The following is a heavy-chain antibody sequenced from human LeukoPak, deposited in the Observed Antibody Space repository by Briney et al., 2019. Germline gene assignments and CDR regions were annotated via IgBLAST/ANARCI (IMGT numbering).Heavy chain of an antibody. V-gene: IGHV4-61*02. CDR3: ARGGTVVNLNY. Sequence: SETLSLTCTVSGGSISSGSYYWSWIRQPAGKGLEWIGRIYTSGSTNYNPSLKSRVTISVDTSKNQFSLKLSSVTAADTAVYYCARGGTVVNLNYWGQGTLVTVSS. D-gene: IGHD4-23*01. CDR2: IYTSGST. J-gene: IGHJ4*02. CDR1: GGSISSGSYY.